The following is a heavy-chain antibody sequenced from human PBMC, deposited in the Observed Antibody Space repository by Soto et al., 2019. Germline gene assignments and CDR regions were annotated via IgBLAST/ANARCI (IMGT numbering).Heavy chain of an antibody. V-gene: IGHV3-15*07. CDR3: TTSLEYCSSTSCYVLLGYYYYYYGIDF. CDR2: IKSKTDGGTT. Sequence: PGGSLRLSCAASGFTFSNAWMNWVRQAPGKGLEWVGRIKSKTDGGTTDYAAPVKGRFTISRDDSKNTLYLQMNSLKTEDTAVYYCTTSLEYCSSTSCYVLLGYYYYYYGIDFSGQGSSVPGSS. D-gene: IGHD2-2*01. J-gene: IGHJ6*02. CDR1: GFTFSNAW.